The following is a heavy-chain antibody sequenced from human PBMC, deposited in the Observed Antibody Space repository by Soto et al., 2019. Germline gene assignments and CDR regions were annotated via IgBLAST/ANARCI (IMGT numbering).Heavy chain of an antibody. CDR1: GFTFSSYG. CDR2: IWYDGSNK. CDR3: ARPRRDGYNPNYGMDV. D-gene: IGHD5-12*01. V-gene: IGHV3-33*01. J-gene: IGHJ6*02. Sequence: QVQLVESGGGVVQPGRSLRLSCAASGFTFSSYGMHWVRQAPGKGLEWVAVIWYDGSNKYYADSVKGRFTISRDNSKNTLYLQMNSLRAEDTAVYYCARPRRDGYNPNYGMDVWGQGTTFTVSS.